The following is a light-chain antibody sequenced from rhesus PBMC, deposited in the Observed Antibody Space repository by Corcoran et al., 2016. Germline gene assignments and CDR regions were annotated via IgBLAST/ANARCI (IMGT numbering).Light chain of an antibody. CDR3: QQYRSSPWA. CDR1: QSISRW. CDR2: KAS. V-gene: IGKV1-22*01. Sequence: DIQMTQSPSSLSASVGDTVTITCRASQSISRWLAWYPQKPGKAPKPLSDKASSLQLGDPSRFSGSGSGTDFTLTVISLQYVDFATYYCQQYRSSPWAFGPGTKVEIK. J-gene: IGKJ1*01.